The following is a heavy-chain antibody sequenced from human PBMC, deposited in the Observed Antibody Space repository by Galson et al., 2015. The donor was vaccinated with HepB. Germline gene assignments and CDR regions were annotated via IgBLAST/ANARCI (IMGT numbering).Heavy chain of an antibody. Sequence: ETLSPTCTVSGASVSSSVHYWNWIRQPPGKGLEWIGYIYYAWNTNYNPSLKSRVTLSVDTSKNQVSLKLTSVTAADTAVYYCATFSESRDYDSSGHYRKIDYWGQGTLVTVSS. CDR3: ATFSESRDYDSSGHYRKIDY. J-gene: IGHJ4*02. CDR1: GASVSSSVHY. V-gene: IGHV4-61*08. D-gene: IGHD3-22*01. CDR2: IYYAWNT.